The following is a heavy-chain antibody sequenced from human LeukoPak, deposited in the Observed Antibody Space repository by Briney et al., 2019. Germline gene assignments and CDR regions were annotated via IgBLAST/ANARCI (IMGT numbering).Heavy chain of an antibody. J-gene: IGHJ4*02. Sequence: SETLSLTCAVYGGSFSGYYWSWIRQPPGKGLEWIGEIHHSGSTNYNPSLKSRVTISVDTSKNQFSLKLSSVTAADAAVYYCARTGGPGSKFDYWGQGTLVTVSS. V-gene: IGHV4-34*01. CDR1: GGSFSGYY. CDR3: ARTGGPGSKFDY. CDR2: IHHSGST. D-gene: IGHD3-10*01.